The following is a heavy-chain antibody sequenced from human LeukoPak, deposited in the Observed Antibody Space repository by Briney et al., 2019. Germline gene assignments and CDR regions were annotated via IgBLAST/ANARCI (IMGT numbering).Heavy chain of an antibody. CDR1: GFTFSDYY. D-gene: IGHD6-13*01. J-gene: IGHJ4*02. CDR3: ARDRGSSSWYEGGEYYFDY. Sequence: GGSLRLSCAASGFTFSDYYMSWIRQAPGKGLERVSYISSSGSTIYYADSVKGRFTISRDNAKNSLYLQMNSLRAEDTAVYYCARDRGSSSWYEGGEYYFDYWGQGTLVTVSS. V-gene: IGHV3-11*01. CDR2: ISSSGSTI.